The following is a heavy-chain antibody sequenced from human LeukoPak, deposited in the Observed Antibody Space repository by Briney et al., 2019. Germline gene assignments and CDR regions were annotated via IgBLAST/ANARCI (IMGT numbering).Heavy chain of an antibody. Sequence: ASVKVSCKASGGTFSSYAISWVRQAPGQGLEWMGGIIPIFGTANYAQKFQGRVTITADESTSTAYMELSSLRSEDTAVYYCARVPGYCSSTSCYPWFDPWGQGTLVTVSS. D-gene: IGHD2-2*01. J-gene: IGHJ5*02. CDR1: GGTFSSYA. CDR2: IIPIFGTA. CDR3: ARVPGYCSSTSCYPWFDP. V-gene: IGHV1-69*13.